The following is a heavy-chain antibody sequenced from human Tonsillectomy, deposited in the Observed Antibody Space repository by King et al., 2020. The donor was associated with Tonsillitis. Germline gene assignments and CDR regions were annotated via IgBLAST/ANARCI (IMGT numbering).Heavy chain of an antibody. CDR2: ISWDGGTT. V-gene: IGHV3-43*01. J-gene: IGHJ5*02. CDR1: GFTFADYT. Sequence: VQLVESGGVVVQPGGSLRLSCATPGFTFADYTMHWVRQAPGKGLEWISLISWDGGTTFYGDSVKGRFTISRDNSRNSLYLQMNSLTTEDTALYYCTKDFSSRFQRYCSGGSCYSPWFDPWGQGTLVTVSS. D-gene: IGHD2-15*01. CDR3: TKDFSSRFQRYCSGGSCYSPWFDP.